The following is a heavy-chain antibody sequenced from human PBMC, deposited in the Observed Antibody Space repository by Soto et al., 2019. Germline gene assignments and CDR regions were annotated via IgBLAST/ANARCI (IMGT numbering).Heavy chain of an antibody. Sequence: GASVKVSCKASGYTFTSYGISWVRQAPGQGLEWMGWISAYNANASYAQKFQGRLTMTRNTSTSTAYMELSSLRSEDTAVYYCARVTSFGYSSTYETWGQGTLVTVSS. CDR2: ISAYNANA. CDR1: GYTFTSYG. CDR3: ARVTSFGYSSTYET. J-gene: IGHJ4*02. V-gene: IGHV1-18*01. D-gene: IGHD6-13*01.